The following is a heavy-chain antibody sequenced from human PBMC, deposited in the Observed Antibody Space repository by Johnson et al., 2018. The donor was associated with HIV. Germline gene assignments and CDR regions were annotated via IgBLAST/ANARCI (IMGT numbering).Heavy chain of an antibody. CDR2: ISGSGGST. Sequence: VQLVESGGGLVQPGGSLRLSCVASGFTFSSYAMTWVRQAPGKGLEWVSSISGSGGSTFYADSVKGRFTISRDNSKNTLYLQMNSLRAEDTAVYYCAREGEVGRAFDIWGQGTMVTVSS. V-gene: IGHV3-23*04. CDR3: AREGEVGRAFDI. D-gene: IGHD3-16*01. J-gene: IGHJ3*02. CDR1: GFTFSSYA.